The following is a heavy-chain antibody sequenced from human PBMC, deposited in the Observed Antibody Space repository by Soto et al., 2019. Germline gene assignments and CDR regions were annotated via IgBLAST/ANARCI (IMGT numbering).Heavy chain of an antibody. V-gene: IGHV3-23*01. CDR3: ARRPYGDYYFDY. CDR1: GFTFSIYA. CDR2: ISYSGGST. Sequence: GGSLRLSCAASGFTFSIYAMTWVRQAPGRGLEWVSAISYSGGSTHYADSVKGRFTISRDNSRNTLYLQVNTLRAEDTAIYYCARRPYGDYYFDYWGQGALVTVSS. D-gene: IGHD4-17*01. J-gene: IGHJ4*02.